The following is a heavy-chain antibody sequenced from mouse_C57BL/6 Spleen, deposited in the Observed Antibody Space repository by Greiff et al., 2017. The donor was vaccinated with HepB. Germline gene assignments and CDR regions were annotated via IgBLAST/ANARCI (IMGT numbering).Heavy chain of an antibody. Sequence: VQLQQSGAELVRPGASVTLSCKASGYTFTDYEMHWVKQTPVHGLEWIGAIDPETGGTAYNQKFKGKTILTADKSSSTAYMALRSLTSEDSAVYYCTKPGKGYFEVWGTGTTVTVSS. V-gene: IGHV1-15*01. CDR3: TKPGKGYFEV. CDR1: GYTFTDYE. CDR2: IDPETGGT. J-gene: IGHJ1*03.